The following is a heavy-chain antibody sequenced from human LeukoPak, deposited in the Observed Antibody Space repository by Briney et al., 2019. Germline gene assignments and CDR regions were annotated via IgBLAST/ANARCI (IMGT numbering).Heavy chain of an antibody. CDR3: ARARVDIVATTLPYYYCYYMDV. Sequence: PSETLSLTCTVSGGSISSYYWSWIRQPPGKGLEWIGYTYYTGSTNYNPSLKSRVTISVDTSKNQFSLKLSSVTAADTAVYYCARARVDIVATTLPYYYCYYMDVWGKGTTVTVSS. V-gene: IGHV4-59*01. J-gene: IGHJ6*03. CDR1: GGSISSYY. CDR2: TYYTGST. D-gene: IGHD5-12*01.